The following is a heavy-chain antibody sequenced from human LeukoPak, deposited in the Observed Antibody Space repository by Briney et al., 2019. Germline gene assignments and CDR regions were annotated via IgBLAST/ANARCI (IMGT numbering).Heavy chain of an antibody. Sequence: SVKVSCKASGGTFSSYAISWVRQAPGQGLERMGRIIPIFGTANYAQKFQGRVTITTDESTSTAYMELSSLRSEDTAVYYRATQSPNYDILTGYYLRGTFDYWGQGTLVTVSS. CDR3: ATQSPNYDILTGYYLRGTFDY. D-gene: IGHD3-9*01. J-gene: IGHJ4*02. CDR1: GGTFSSYA. CDR2: IIPIFGTA. V-gene: IGHV1-69*05.